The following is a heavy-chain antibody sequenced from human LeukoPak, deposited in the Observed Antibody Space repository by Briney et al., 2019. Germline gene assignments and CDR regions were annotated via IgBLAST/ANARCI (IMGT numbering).Heavy chain of an antibody. CDR2: IYYSGST. CDR1: GGSISSSSYY. Sequence: SETLSLTCTVSGGSISSSSYYWGWIRQPPGKGLEWIGSIYYSGSTYYNPSLKSRVTISVDTSKNQFSLKLSSVTAANTAVYYCARHPLRKKGSRRFYFDYWGQGTLVTVSS. D-gene: IGHD1-26*01. V-gene: IGHV4-39*01. CDR3: ARHPLRKKGSRRFYFDY. J-gene: IGHJ4*02.